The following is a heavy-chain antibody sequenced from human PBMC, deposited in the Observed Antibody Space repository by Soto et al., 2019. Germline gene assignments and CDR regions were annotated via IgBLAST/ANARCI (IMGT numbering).Heavy chain of an antibody. J-gene: IGHJ6*02. D-gene: IGHD2-15*01. Sequence: QVQLVESGGGVVQPGRSLRLSCAASGFTFRNYAMHWVRQAPGKGLECVAVISYDGGNKFYRDYVKGRFTILRDNSKNTLYLQINSLRYEDTAVYYCARGDREDIAVVIGVRPGEYGVDVWGQGTTVTVSS. CDR2: ISYDGGNK. V-gene: IGHV3-30-3*01. CDR1: GFTFRNYA. CDR3: ARGDREDIAVVIGVRPGEYGVDV.